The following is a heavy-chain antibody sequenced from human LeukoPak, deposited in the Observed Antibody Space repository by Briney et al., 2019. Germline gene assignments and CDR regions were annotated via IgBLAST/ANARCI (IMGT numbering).Heavy chain of an antibody. CDR1: RFPPRKYA. CDR2: ISGSGGSK. J-gene: IGHJ4*02. CDR3: AKEPEPFLEWHFDN. D-gene: IGHD3-3*01. V-gene: IGHV3-23*01. Sequence: GGSLRLSCVGSRFPPRKYAMSWVRQAPGKGLECVSGISGSGGSKYYADSVRGRFTISRDNSKDPLFLQMSSLRADDTAKYYCAKEPEPFLEWHFDNWGQGTLVIVSS.